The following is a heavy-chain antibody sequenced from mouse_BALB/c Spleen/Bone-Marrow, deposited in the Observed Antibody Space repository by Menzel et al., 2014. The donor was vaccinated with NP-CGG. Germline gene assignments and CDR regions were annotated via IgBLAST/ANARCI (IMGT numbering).Heavy chain of an antibody. J-gene: IGHJ4*01. V-gene: IGHV1-87*01. CDR3: ARALHYYGSSYGAMDY. D-gene: IGHD1-1*01. CDR2: IYPGDGDT. CDR1: GYTFTSYW. Sequence: VQLQESGAELARPGASVKLSCKASGYTFTSYWMQWIKQRPGQGLEWIGAIYPGDGDTRFTQKFKGKATLTADKSPSTAYMQLSSLASEDSAVCYCARALHYYGSSYGAMDYWGQGTSVTVSS.